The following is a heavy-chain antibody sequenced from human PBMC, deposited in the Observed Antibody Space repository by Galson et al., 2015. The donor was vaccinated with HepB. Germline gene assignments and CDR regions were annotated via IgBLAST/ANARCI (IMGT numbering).Heavy chain of an antibody. CDR3: ARLPVRGVIMSPAPGIDY. V-gene: IGHV3-48*01. CDR2: ISSSSSTI. J-gene: IGHJ4*02. CDR1: GFTFSSYS. Sequence: SLRLSCAASGFTFSSYSMNWVRQAPGKGLEWVSYISSSSSTIYYADSVKGRFTISRDNAKNSLYLQMNSLRAEDTAVYYCARLPVRGVIMSPAPGIDYWGQGTLVTVSS. D-gene: IGHD3-10*01.